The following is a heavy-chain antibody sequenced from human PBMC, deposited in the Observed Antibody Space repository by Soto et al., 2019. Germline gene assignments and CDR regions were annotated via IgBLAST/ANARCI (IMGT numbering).Heavy chain of an antibody. CDR1: GGTIISYY. V-gene: IGHV4-59*08. CDR2: IYYSGST. Sequence: SETLSLTCTVSGGTIISYYWSWIRQPPGKGLEWIGYIYYSGSTNYNPSLKSRVTMSVDASKNQFSLRLSSVTAADTAVYYCARRWGRTFDYWGQGTLVTVSS. D-gene: IGHD2-15*01. CDR3: ARRWGRTFDY. J-gene: IGHJ4*02.